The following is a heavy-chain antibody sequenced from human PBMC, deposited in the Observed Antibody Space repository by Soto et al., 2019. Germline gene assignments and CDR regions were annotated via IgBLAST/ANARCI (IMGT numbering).Heavy chain of an antibody. V-gene: IGHV4-30-2*05. D-gene: IGHD2-15*01. J-gene: IGHJ6*02. CDR3: ARGEYGYCSGGSCYHYGMDV. CDR2: IYHSGST. Sequence: TLSLTCAVSGGSISIGGCSWSWIRQPPGKGLEWIGYIYHSGSTYYNPSLKSRVTISVDTSKNQFSLKLSSVTAADTAVYYCARGEYGYCSGGSCYHYGMDVWGQGTTVTVSS. CDR1: GGSISIGGCS.